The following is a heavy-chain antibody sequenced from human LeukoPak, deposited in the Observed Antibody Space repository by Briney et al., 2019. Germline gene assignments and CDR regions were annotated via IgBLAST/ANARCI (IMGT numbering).Heavy chain of an antibody. V-gene: IGHV1-2*02. CDR1: GYTFTGYY. D-gene: IGHD2-2*01. J-gene: IGHJ6*03. CDR2: INPNSGGT. Sequence: ASVKVSCKASGYTFTGYYMHWVRHAPGQGLEWMGWINPNSGGTNYAQKFQGRVTMTRDTSINTAYMELNRLRSDDTAVYYCARGEGCSSTRCYYYYYMDVWGKGTTVTVSS. CDR3: ARGEGCSSTRCYYYYYMDV.